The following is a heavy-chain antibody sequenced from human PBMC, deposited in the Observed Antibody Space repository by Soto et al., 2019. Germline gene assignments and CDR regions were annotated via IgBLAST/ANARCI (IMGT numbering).Heavy chain of an antibody. CDR3: AAGRGLGSSTTTHS. CDR2: IDPSDSYT. V-gene: IGHV5-10-1*01. Sequence: PGESLKIYCKGSGYSFTSYWISWVRQMPGKGLEWMGRIDPSDSYTNYSPSFQGHVTISADKSISTAYLQWSSLKASDTAMYYCAAGRGLGSSTTTHSWGQGTLVTVSS. D-gene: IGHD6-13*01. J-gene: IGHJ4*02. CDR1: GYSFTSYW.